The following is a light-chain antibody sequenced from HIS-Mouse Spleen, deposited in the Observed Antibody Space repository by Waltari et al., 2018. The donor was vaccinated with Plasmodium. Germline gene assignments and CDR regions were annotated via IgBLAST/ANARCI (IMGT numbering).Light chain of an antibody. J-gene: IGLJ1*01. Sequence: QSALTQPASVSGSPGQSITISCTGTSSDVGGYNYVSWYQQHPGKAPKLMIYHVSNRPSGVSNRFSGSKSGNTASLTISGLQAEDEADYYCSSYTSSSTLYYVFGTGTKVTVL. V-gene: IGLV2-14*03. CDR1: SSDVGGYNY. CDR3: SSYTSSSTLYYV. CDR2: HVS.